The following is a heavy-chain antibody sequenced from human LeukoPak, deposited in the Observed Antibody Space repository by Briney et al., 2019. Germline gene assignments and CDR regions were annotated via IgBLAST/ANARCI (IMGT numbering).Heavy chain of an antibody. CDR2: FDGNGPNT. D-gene: IGHD2-8*02. J-gene: IGHJ4*02. V-gene: IGHV3-23*01. CDR3: AKPRTTGLGWAQFDY. Sequence: GGSLRLSCAASGFTFSSFAMTWVRQAPGKGLEWVSGFDGNGPNTYYADSVKGRWTISRDNSRNTLYLEMNSLRPEDTAIYYCAKPRTTGLGWAQFDYWGQGSWSPSPQ. CDR1: GFTFSSFA.